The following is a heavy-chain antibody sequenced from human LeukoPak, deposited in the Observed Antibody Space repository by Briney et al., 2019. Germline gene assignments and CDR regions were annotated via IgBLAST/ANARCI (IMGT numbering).Heavy chain of an antibody. CDR2: LWYDGSNE. CDR3: AKGMTTGPRSVYHYMDV. Sequence: GGSLRLSCVASGFTFRGYGMHWVRQAPGKGLEWLSLLWYDGSNECYADSVKGRFTIPRDNSKNTLYLQMNSLRAEDTAVYYCAKGMTTGPRSVYHYMDVWGKGTTVTVSS. D-gene: IGHD4-17*01. J-gene: IGHJ6*03. V-gene: IGHV3-33*06. CDR1: GFTFRGYG.